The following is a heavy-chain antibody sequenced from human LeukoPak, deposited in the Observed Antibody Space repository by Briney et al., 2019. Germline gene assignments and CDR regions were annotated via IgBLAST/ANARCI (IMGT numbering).Heavy chain of an antibody. CDR1: GFTFSSYW. J-gene: IGHJ6*03. CDR2: IKQDGSEK. D-gene: IGHD3-3*01. Sequence: GGSLRLSCAASGFTFSSYWMSWVRQAPGKGLEWVANIKQDGSEKYYVDSVKGRFTISRDNAKNSLYLQMNSLRAVDTAVYYCAKTLKDRYYDFWSGYYHYYYYMDVWGKGTTVTVSS. V-gene: IGHV3-7*01. CDR3: AKTLKDRYYDFWSGYYHYYYYMDV.